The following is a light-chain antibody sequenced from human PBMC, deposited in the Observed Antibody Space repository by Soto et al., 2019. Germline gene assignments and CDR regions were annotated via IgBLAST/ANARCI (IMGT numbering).Light chain of an antibody. J-gene: IGLJ1*01. CDR1: SSKIGNNY. CDR3: GTWDNSLSLPYV. Sequence: QSLLAQPPPVSAAPGQKVTISFSGNSSKIGNNYVSWYQQLPGTAPKLLIFENNKRPSGIPDRFSASKSGTSATLAITGLQTGDAADYYCGTWDNSLSLPYVFGTGTKVTVL. CDR2: ENN. V-gene: IGLV1-51*02.